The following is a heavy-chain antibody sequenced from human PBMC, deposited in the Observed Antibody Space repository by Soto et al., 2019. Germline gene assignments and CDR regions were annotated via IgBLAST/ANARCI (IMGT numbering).Heavy chain of an antibody. J-gene: IGHJ6*03. Sequence: PSETLSLTCTVSGGSISSSNYYWGWIRQPPGKGLEWIGSFYYSGSTYYNPSLKSRVTISVDTSKNQFSLKLTSVTAADTAVYYCARHITMVRGGPPSYYHHMDVWGKGPTVTSP. CDR3: ARHITMVRGGPPSYYHHMDV. CDR2: FYYSGST. CDR1: GGSISSSNYY. D-gene: IGHD3-10*01. V-gene: IGHV4-39*01.